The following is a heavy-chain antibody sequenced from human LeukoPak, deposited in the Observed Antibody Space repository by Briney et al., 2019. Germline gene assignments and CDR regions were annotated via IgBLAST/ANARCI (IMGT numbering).Heavy chain of an antibody. D-gene: IGHD3-16*02. J-gene: IGHJ4*02. CDR2: INTNTGNP. V-gene: IGHV7-4-1*02. CDR3: ARGVTFGGVIVHHYFDY. Sequence: ASVKDSCKASGYTFTSYAMNWVRQAPGQGLEWMGWINTNTGNPTYAQGFTGRFVFSLDTSVSTAYLQISSLKAEDTAVYYCARGVTFGGVIVHHYFDYWGQGTLVTVSS. CDR1: GYTFTSYA.